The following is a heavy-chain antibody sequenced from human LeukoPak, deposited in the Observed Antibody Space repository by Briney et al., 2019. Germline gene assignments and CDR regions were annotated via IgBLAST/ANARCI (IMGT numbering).Heavy chain of an antibody. J-gene: IGHJ4*02. D-gene: IGHD3-9*01. CDR1: GGSFSGYY. Sequence: ASETLSLTCAVYGGSFSGYYWSWIRQPPGKGLEWIGEINHSGSTNYNPSLKSRVTMSVDTSKNQFSLKLSSVTAADTAVYYCARDLLTGYLEFDYWGQGTLVTVSS. V-gene: IGHV4-34*01. CDR2: INHSGST. CDR3: ARDLLTGYLEFDY.